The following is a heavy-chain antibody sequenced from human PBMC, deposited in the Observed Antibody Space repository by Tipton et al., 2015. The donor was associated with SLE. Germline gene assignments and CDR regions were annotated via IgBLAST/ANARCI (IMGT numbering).Heavy chain of an antibody. CDR1: GFPFSDYA. V-gene: IGHV3-30*04. D-gene: IGHD2-15*01. CDR2: VSYAGNET. Sequence: SLRLSCAASGFPFSDYAIHWFRKAPGKGLGWVAVVSYAGNETFYGDSVMGRFTISIDKAKKSVYLQMNSLRAEDTAVYYCVGGSGWRLDYWGQGILVTVSS. J-gene: IGHJ4*02. CDR3: VGGSGWRLDY.